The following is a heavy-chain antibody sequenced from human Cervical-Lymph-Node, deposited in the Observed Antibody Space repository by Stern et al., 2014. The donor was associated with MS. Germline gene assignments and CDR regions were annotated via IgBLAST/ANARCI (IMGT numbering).Heavy chain of an antibody. CDR1: GFTFSYYD. J-gene: IGHJ4*02. V-gene: IGHV3-21*01. CDR2: ITSGSAYL. CDR3: ARQDGYNLDY. D-gene: IGHD5-24*01. Sequence: EVQLVESGGDLVKPGGSLRLSCEASGFTFSYYDMNWVRQAPGQGLEWVSSITSGSAYLYYADSVKGRFTISRDNAKNSLYLQMNSLRAEDTAVYYCARQDGYNLDYWGRGTLVTVSS.